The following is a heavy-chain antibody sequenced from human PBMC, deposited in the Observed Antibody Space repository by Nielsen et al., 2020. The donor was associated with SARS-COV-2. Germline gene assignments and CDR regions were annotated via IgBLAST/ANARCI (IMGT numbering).Heavy chain of an antibody. CDR2: IGSVGSDI. CDR1: GFPFSDYS. CDR3: ARDFWSASHSFDL. J-gene: IGHJ4*02. Sequence: GGSLRLFCAASGFPFSDYSIEWVRQVPGKGLEWVSSIGSVGSDISYSDSVKGRFTTTRDNAKSYLFLQMDSLRADDTAVYYCARDFWSASHSFDLWGLGTLVTVSS. D-gene: IGHD3-3*01. V-gene: IGHV3-21*06.